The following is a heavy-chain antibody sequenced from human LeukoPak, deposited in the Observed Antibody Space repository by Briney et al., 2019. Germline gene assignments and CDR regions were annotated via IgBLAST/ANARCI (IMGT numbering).Heavy chain of an antibody. D-gene: IGHD3-22*01. J-gene: IGHJ2*01. V-gene: IGHV3-11*01. CDR3: TTVREITMIVVVITCACWYFDL. CDR1: GFTFSDYY. Sequence: GGSLRLSCAASGFTFSDYYMSWIRQAPGKGLEWVSYISSSGSTIYYADSVKGRFTISRDNAKNSLYLQMNSLRAEDTAVYYCTTVREITMIVVVITCACWYFDLWGRGTLVTVSS. CDR2: ISSSGSTI.